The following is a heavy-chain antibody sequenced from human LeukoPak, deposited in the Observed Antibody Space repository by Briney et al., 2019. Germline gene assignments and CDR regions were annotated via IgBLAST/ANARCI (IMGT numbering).Heavy chain of an antibody. V-gene: IGHV1-18*01. CDR2: ISAYNGNT. CDR3: AKPQSLRFLEWSTPSS. CDR1: GYTFTSYG. D-gene: IGHD3-3*01. J-gene: IGHJ5*02. Sequence: PGASVKVSCKASGYTFTSYGISWVRQAPGQGLEWMGWISAYNGNTNYAQKLQGRVTMTTDTSTSTAYMELRSLRSDDTAVYYCAKPQSLRFLEWSTPSSWGQGTLVTVSS.